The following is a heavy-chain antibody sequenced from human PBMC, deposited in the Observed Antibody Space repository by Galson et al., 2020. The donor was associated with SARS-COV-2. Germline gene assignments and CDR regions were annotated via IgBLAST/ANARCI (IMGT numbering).Heavy chain of an antibody. CDR2: IVVGSGNT. CDR1: GFTFTSSA. CDR3: AAVSCSSTSCNDAFDI. Sequence: SVTVSCKASGFTFTSSAVQWVRQARGQRLEWIGWIVVGSGNTNYAQKFQERVTITRDMSTSTAYMELSSLRSEDTAVYYCAAVSCSSTSCNDAFDIWGQGTMV. D-gene: IGHD2-2*01. J-gene: IGHJ3*02. V-gene: IGHV1-58*01.